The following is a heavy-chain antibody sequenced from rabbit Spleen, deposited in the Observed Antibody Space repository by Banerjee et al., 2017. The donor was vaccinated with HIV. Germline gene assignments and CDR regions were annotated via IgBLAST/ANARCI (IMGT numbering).Heavy chain of an antibody. CDR2: INIVTGKS. CDR1: GFSFSSYG. Sequence: QSLEESGGDLVKPGASLTLTCTASGFSFSSYGVCWVRQAPGKGLEWIACINIVTGKSVYASWAKGRSTMSRTSSTTVTLQMTSLTAADTATYFCARDLVAVIGWNFSLWGPGTLVTVS. J-gene: IGHJ6*01. CDR3: ARDLVAVIGWNFSL. D-gene: IGHD1-1*01. V-gene: IGHV1S40*01.